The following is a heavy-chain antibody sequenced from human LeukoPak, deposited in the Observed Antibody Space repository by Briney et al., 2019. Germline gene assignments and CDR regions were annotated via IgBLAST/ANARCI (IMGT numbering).Heavy chain of an antibody. CDR2: MNPNSGNT. V-gene: IGHV1-8*01. J-gene: IGHJ5*02. CDR3: ARGTTDVISEPNVLLWFGEIPFDP. CDR1: GYTFTSYD. D-gene: IGHD3-10*01. Sequence: ASVKVSCKASGYTFTSYDINWVRQATGQGLEWMGWMNPNSGNTGYAQKFQGRVTMTRNTSISTAHMELSSLRSEDTAVYYCARGTTDVISEPNVLLWFGEIPFDPWGQGTLVTVSS.